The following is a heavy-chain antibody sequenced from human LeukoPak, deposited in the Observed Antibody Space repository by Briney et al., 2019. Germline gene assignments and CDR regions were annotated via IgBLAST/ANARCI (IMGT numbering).Heavy chain of an antibody. CDR2: INHSGST. V-gene: IGHV4-34*01. CDR1: GGSFSGYY. Sequence: SETLSLTCAVYGGSFSGYYWSWIRQPPGKGLEWIGDINHSGSTNYNPSLKSRVTMSVDTSKNQFSLKLSSVTAADTAVYYCARGYDSSDYGMDVWGQGTTVTVSS. CDR3: ARGYDSSDYGMDV. J-gene: IGHJ6*02. D-gene: IGHD3-22*01.